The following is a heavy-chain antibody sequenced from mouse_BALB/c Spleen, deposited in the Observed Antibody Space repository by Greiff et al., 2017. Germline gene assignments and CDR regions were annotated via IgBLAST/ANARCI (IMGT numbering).Heavy chain of an antibody. CDR2: IWGDGST. CDR1: GFSLTGYG. V-gene: IGHV2-6-7*01. Sequence: VQVVESGPGLVAPSQSLSITCTVSGFSLTGYGVNWVRQPPGKGLEWLGMIWGDGSTDYNSALKSRLSISKDNSKSQVFLKMNSLQTDDTARYYCAREGVRRGYYFDYWGQGTTLTVSS. CDR3: AREGVRRGYYFDY. D-gene: IGHD2-14*01. J-gene: IGHJ2*01.